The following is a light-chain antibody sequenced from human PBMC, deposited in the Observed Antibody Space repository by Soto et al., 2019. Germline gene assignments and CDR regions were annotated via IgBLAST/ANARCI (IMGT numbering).Light chain of an antibody. CDR2: EVS. CDR1: SSDVGSYNF. J-gene: IGLJ3*02. V-gene: IGLV2-23*02. Sequence: QSALTQPASVSGSPGQSIIISCTGTSSDVGSYNFVSWYQQHPGKAPKLMISEVSKRPSGVSNRFSGSKSGNTASLTISGLQPEDEADYYCCSYAGNSGVFGGGTKLTVL. CDR3: CSYAGNSGV.